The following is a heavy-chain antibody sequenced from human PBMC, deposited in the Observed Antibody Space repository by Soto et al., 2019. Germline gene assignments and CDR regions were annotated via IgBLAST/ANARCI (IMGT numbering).Heavy chain of an antibody. D-gene: IGHD5-12*01. CDR1: GGTISSYY. V-gene: IGHV4-59*01. Sequence: SETLSLTCTVSGGTISSYYWSWIRQPPGKGLEWIGYIYYSGSTNYNPSPKSRVTISVDTSKNQFSLKLSSVTAADTAVYYCARDGWGWLQFYRSPAWGSTPAFDIWGQGTMVTVSS. J-gene: IGHJ3*02. CDR2: IYYSGST. CDR3: ARDGWGWLQFYRSPAWGSTPAFDI.